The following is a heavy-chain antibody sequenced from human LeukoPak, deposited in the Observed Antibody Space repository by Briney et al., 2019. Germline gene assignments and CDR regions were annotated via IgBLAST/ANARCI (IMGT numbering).Heavy chain of an antibody. V-gene: IGHV1-2*02. CDR3: ARDSLSDDSSGYYDF. Sequence: ASMKVSCKASVYTFTGYYIHWVRQAPGHGLEWMGWINPKTLGTNYAQKFRGRLTMTRETSISTVYMELSSLRSDDTAVYYCARDSLSDDSSGYYDFWGEGALVTVST. CDR1: VYTFTGYY. D-gene: IGHD3-22*01. J-gene: IGHJ4*02. CDR2: INPKTLGT.